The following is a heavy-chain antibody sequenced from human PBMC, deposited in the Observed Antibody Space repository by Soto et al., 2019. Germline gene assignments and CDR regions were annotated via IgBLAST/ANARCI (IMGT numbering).Heavy chain of an antibody. V-gene: IGHV4-30-4*01. CDR2: FHSSGAT. CDR1: GGSISSADYY. Sequence: QVQLQESGPGLVKPSQTLSLTCTVSGGSISSADYYWSWIRQPPGKGMEWLGYFHSSGATYKDPSLKSRVTISVDTSKNQISLKLDSVTAADTAVYYCASIWFGDFDYWGHGTLVTFSS. CDR3: ASIWFGDFDY. D-gene: IGHD3-10*01. J-gene: IGHJ4*01.